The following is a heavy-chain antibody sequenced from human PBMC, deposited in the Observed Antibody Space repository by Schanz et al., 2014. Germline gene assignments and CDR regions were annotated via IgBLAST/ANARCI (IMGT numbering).Heavy chain of an antibody. D-gene: IGHD1-1*01. CDR1: GGSIRSGTYY. CDR3: ARDTTWRLDL. V-gene: IGHV4-61*02. J-gene: IGHJ2*01. Sequence: QVQLQESGPGLVKPSQTLSLTCTVSGGSIRSGTYYWSWIRQPAGKALEWVGRVFPNGITNYNPSLKSRVPKSLDTSKNRFSRAVTSLTAADAAVYYCARDTTWRLDLWGRGTLVTVSS. CDR2: VFPNGIT.